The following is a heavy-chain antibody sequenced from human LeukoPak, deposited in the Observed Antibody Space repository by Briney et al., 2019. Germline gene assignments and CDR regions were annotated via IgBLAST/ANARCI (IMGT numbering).Heavy chain of an antibody. J-gene: IGHJ6*02. CDR1: GFTFSSYW. Sequence: GGPLRLSCAASGFTFSSYWMSWVRQAPGKGLEWVANIKQDGSEKYYVDSVKGRFTISRDNAKNSLYLQMNSLRAEDTAVYYCARENSGSSLIQYYYYYGMDVWGQGTTVTVSS. CDR3: ARENSGSSLIQYYYYYGMDV. D-gene: IGHD1-26*01. V-gene: IGHV3-7*01. CDR2: IKQDGSEK.